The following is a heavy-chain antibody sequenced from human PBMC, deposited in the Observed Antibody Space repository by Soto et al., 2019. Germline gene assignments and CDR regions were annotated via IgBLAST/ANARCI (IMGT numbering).Heavy chain of an antibody. CDR3: ARDASGGYNWFDP. J-gene: IGHJ5*02. D-gene: IGHD6-19*01. Sequence: SETLSLTCTVSGGSISGSYWIWIRQPAGKELEWIGRIYSSGNTYYSPSLKSRVTMSVDTSKNQFSLKLSSVTAADTAVYYCARDASGGYNWFDPWGQGTLVTVSS. CDR2: IYSSGNT. V-gene: IGHV4-4*07. CDR1: GGSISGSY.